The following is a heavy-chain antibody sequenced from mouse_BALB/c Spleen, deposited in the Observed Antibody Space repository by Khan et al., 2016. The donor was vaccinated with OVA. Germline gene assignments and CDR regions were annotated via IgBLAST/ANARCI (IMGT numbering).Heavy chain of an antibody. D-gene: IGHD2-1*01. V-gene: IGHV1-84*01. J-gene: IGHJ3*01. CDR1: GYTFTDYY. CDR2: IYPGNINT. CDR3: AREGYYGNYRAWFAY. Sequence: LQESGPELVKPAASVRISCKASGYTFTDYYINWMKQRPGQGLEWIGWIYPGNINTKYNEKFEDKATLTADKSSTTAYMQLSSLTSEDSAVYFCAREGYYGNYRAWFAYWGQGTLVTGSA.